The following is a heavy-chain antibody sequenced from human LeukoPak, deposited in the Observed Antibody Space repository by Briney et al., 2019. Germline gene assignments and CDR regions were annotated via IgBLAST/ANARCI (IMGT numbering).Heavy chain of an antibody. CDR2: ISGSGGST. D-gene: IGHD1-26*01. Sequence: GGSLRLSCAASGFTFSSYVMSWVRQAPGKGLEWVSAISGSGGSTYYADSVKGRFTISRDNSKNTLYLQMNSLRAEDTAVYYCAKGRSWGYYYYGMDVWGQGTTVTVSS. CDR1: GFTFSSYV. V-gene: IGHV3-23*01. CDR3: AKGRSWGYYYYGMDV. J-gene: IGHJ6*02.